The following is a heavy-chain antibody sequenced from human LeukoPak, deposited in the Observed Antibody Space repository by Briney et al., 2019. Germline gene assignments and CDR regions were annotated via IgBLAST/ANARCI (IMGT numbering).Heavy chain of an antibody. Sequence: GGSLRLSCAASGFTFNDYAMHWVRQAPGKGLEWVSGISWNSGSIGYADSVKGRFTISRDNAKNSLYLQMNSLRAEDTALYYCAKDIGPNSSGWYQYWGQGTLVTVSS. V-gene: IGHV3-9*01. CDR1: GFTFNDYA. D-gene: IGHD6-19*01. CDR3: AKDIGPNSSGWYQY. CDR2: ISWNSGSI. J-gene: IGHJ4*02.